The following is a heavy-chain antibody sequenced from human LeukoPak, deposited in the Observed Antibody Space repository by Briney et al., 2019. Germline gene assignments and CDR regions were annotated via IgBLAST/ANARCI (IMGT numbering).Heavy chain of an antibody. J-gene: IGHJ5*02. D-gene: IGHD3-3*01. Sequence: ASVKVSCKASGYIFTGYYMHWVRQAPGQGLEWMGRINPNSGGTNYAQKFQGRVTMTRDTSISTAYMELRRLRPDDTAVYYCARDYDFWSGHRWFATWGQGPLVTVSS. CDR1: GYIFTGYY. CDR3: ARDYDFWSGHRWFAT. V-gene: IGHV1-2*06. CDR2: INPNSGGT.